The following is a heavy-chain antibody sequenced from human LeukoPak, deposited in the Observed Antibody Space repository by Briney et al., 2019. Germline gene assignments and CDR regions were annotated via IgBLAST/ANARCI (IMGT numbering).Heavy chain of an antibody. CDR1: GGTFSSYA. CDR3: ARGRSGMSYMDV. J-gene: IGHJ6*03. CDR2: IIPILGIA. V-gene: IGHV1-69*04. Sequence: SVKVSCKASGGTFSSYAISWVRQAPGQGLEWMGRIIPILGIANYAQKFQGRVTITADKSTSTAYMELSSLRSEDTAVYYCARGRSGMSYMDVWGKGTTVTVSS. D-gene: IGHD3-10*01.